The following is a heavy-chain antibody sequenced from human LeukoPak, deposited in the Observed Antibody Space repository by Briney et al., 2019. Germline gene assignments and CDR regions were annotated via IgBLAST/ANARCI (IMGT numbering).Heavy chain of an antibody. J-gene: IGHJ4*02. CDR1: GFTFSSYG. V-gene: IGHV3-30*02. D-gene: IGHD4-17*01. CDR2: IRYDGSNK. CDR3: AKDYYGDYSRVLPY. Sequence: GGSLRLSCAASGFTFSSYGMHWVRQAPGKGLEWVAFIRYDGSNKYYADSVKGRFTISRDNSKNTRYLQMNSLRAEDTAVYYCAKDYYGDYSRVLPYWGQGTLVTVSS.